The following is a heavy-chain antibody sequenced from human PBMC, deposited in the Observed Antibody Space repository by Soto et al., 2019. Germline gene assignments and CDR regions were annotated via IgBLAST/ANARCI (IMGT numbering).Heavy chain of an antibody. J-gene: IGHJ6*02. CDR3: AREGGYSYGYVGYYYGMDV. V-gene: IGHV1-69*01. CDR1: GGTFSSYA. CDR2: IIPIFGTA. D-gene: IGHD5-18*01. Sequence: QVQLVQSEAEVKKPGSSVKVSCKASGGTFSSYAISWVRQAPGQGLEWMGGIIPIFGTANYAQKFQGRVTITADESTSTAYMELSSLRSEDTAVYYCAREGGYSYGYVGYYYGMDVWGQGTTVTVSS.